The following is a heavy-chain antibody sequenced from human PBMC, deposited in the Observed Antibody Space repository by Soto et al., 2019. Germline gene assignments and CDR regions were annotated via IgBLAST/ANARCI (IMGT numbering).Heavy chain of an antibody. CDR3: ARDGLYSSGPTGLNTYPH. CDR1: GDSVSSNSAA. Sequence: SQTLSLTCAISGDSVSSNSAAWNWIRQSPSRGLEWLGRTYYRSKWNNDYAVSVKSRITINPDTSKNQFSLQLNSVTPEDTAVYYCARDGLYSSGPTGLNTYPHWGQGTLVTVSS. D-gene: IGHD6-19*01. J-gene: IGHJ4*02. CDR2: TYYRSKWNN. V-gene: IGHV6-1*01.